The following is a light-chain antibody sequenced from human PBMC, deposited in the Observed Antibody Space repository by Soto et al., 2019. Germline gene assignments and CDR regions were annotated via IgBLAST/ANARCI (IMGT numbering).Light chain of an antibody. CDR2: GAS. CDR3: QQYYNWPPLT. V-gene: IGKV3-15*01. CDR1: QSVTNN. Sequence: EIVMTQSPATLSVSPGERATLSCRASQSVTNNLAWYQQKPGQAPRLLIYGASARATGIPARFSGSGSGTDFNLTISSLQSEDFAVYYCQQYYNWPPLTFGGGTKVEIK. J-gene: IGKJ4*01.